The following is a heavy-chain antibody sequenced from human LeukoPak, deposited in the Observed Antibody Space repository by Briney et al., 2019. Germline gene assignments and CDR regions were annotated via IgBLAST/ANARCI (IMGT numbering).Heavy chain of an antibody. CDR3: AREWRHGYSSSWYESFDY. J-gene: IGHJ4*02. Sequence: GASVKVSCKASGYTFTTYAMNWVRQAPGQGLEWMGWINTNTGNPTYAQGFTGRFVFSLDTSVSTAYLQISSLKAEDTAVYFCAREWRHGYSSSWYESFDYWGQGTLVTVSS. CDR1: GYTFTTYA. V-gene: IGHV7-4-1*02. CDR2: INTNTGNP. D-gene: IGHD6-13*01.